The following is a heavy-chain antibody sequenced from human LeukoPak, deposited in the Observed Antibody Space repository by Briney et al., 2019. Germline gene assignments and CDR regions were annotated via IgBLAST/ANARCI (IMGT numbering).Heavy chain of an antibody. CDR1: GFTFSSYW. CDR2: MNRDGSEK. J-gene: IGHJ6*02. CDR3: ARDGGIIRFGGQDV. V-gene: IGHV3-7*01. D-gene: IGHD3-16*01. Sequence: GGSLRLSCAASGFTFSSYWMSWVRQAPGKGLEWVANMNRDGSEKNYLDSIKGRFTISRDNAANSLYLQMNSLRVEDTAVYYCARDGGIIRFGGQDVWGQGTTVIVS.